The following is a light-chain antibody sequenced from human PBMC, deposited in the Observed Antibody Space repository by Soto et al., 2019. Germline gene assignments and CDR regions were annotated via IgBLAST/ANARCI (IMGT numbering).Light chain of an antibody. Sequence: DIQMTQSPSPLSASVGDRVTITCRASQSISTYLNWYQQKPGKAPKLLSYGASSLQSGVPSRLSGSGSGTDFTLTISSLQPEDFGTYYCQQSFSTPRTFGQGTKVHIK. CDR3: QQSFSTPRT. CDR1: QSISTY. J-gene: IGKJ1*01. V-gene: IGKV1-39*01. CDR2: GAS.